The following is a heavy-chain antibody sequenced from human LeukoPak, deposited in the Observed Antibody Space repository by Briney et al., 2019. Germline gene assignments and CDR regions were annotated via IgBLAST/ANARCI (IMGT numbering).Heavy chain of an antibody. V-gene: IGHV3-33*05. Sequence: GGSLRLSCAASGFSFSNHGMNWVRQAPGKGLEWVAVVTYDGHHKNYADSVKGRFTISRDNSKNTLYLQMNSLRAEDTAVFYCARGSCSGGSCPYDFWGQGTLVTVSS. CDR2: VTYDGHHK. D-gene: IGHD2-15*01. CDR1: GFSFSNHG. CDR3: ARGSCSGGSCPYDF. J-gene: IGHJ4*02.